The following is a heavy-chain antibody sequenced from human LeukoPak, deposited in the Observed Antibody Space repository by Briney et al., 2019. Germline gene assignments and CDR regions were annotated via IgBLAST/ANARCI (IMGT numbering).Heavy chain of an antibody. CDR2: IYPGDSDT. D-gene: IGHD2-15*01. J-gene: IGHJ4*02. CDR1: GYSFTSNW. V-gene: IGHV5-51*01. CDR3: ARRSAAGGYFDY. Sequence: KDGESLKISCKGSGYSFTSNWIGWVRQMPGKGLEWMGIIYPGDSDTRYSPSSEGQVTISADKSITTAYVQWSSLKDSDTAIYYCARRSAAGGYFDYWGQGTLVTVSS.